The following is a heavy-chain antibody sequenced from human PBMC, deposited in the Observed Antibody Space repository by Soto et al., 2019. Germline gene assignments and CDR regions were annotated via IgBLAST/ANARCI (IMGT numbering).Heavy chain of an antibody. CDR3: ARDTLYDSSGSYYVGYNWFGP. D-gene: IGHD3-22*01. V-gene: IGHV1-3*01. Sequence: ASVKVSCKASGYTFTSYAMHWVRQAPGQRIEWMGWINAGNGNTKYSQKFQGRVTITRDTSASTAYVELSSLRSEDTAVYYCARDTLYDSSGSYYVGYNWFGPCRQRTLVTVSS. CDR2: INAGNGNT. CDR1: GYTFTSYA. J-gene: IGHJ5*02.